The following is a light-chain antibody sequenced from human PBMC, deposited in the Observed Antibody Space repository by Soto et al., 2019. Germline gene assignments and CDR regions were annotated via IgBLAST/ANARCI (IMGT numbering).Light chain of an antibody. CDR3: QQYNTWPGT. CDR1: QSVSSK. CDR2: GAS. V-gene: IGKV3-15*01. Sequence: EIVLTQSPGTLSVSPGERATLSCRASQSVSSKLAWYQQKPGQAPRLLFYGASTGATGIPARFSGSGSETEFTLSISSLQSEDVAVYYCQQYNTWPGTFGQGTKVEIK. J-gene: IGKJ1*01.